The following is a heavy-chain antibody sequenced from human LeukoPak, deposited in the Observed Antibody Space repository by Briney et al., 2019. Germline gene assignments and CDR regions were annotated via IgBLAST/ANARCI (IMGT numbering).Heavy chain of an antibody. V-gene: IGHV4-59*01. D-gene: IGHD3-10*01. CDR2: IYYTGST. Sequence: SETLSLTCTVSGGSISPYYGTWIRQPPGKGLESIGYIYYTGSTNYSPSLKSRVTISLDTSRSQFSLKLSSVTAADTAVYYCARVPPPLDSFGADSWGQGTLVTVSS. CDR1: GGSISPYY. CDR3: ARVPPPLDSFGADS. J-gene: IGHJ5*02.